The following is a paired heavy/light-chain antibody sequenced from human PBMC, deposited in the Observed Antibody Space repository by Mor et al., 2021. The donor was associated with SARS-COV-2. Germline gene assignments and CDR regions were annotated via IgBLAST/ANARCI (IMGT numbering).Light chain of an antibody. CDR1: QSISSY. Sequence: DIQMTQSPSSLSASVGDRVTITCRASQSISSYLNWYQQKPGKAPKLLIYAASSLQSGVPSRFSGSGSGTDFTLTISSLQPEDFATYYCQQSYSTRWTFGQGTKVEIK. CDR2: AAS. V-gene: IGKV1-39*01. CDR3: QQSYSTRWT. J-gene: IGKJ1*01.
Heavy chain of an antibody. CDR3: ARENYYDSSGYYDANPHFDY. D-gene: IGHD3-22*01. J-gene: IGHJ4*02. Sequence: QVTLRESGPALVKPTQTLTLTCTFSGFSLSTSGMCVSWIRQPPGKALEWLARIDWDDDKYYSTSLKTRLTISKDTSKNQVVLTMTNMDPVDTATYYCARENYYDSSGYYDANPHFDYWGQGTLVTVSS. CDR2: IDWDDDK. CDR1: GFSLSTSGMC. V-gene: IGHV2-70*15.